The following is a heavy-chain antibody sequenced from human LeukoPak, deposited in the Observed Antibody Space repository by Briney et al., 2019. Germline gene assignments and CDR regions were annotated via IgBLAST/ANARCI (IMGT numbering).Heavy chain of an antibody. CDR3: ARDGAVAGTHFDY. Sequence: SGTLSLTCAVSGGSISSSNWWSWVRQPPGKGLEWIGEIYHSGSTNYNSSLKSRVTISVDKSKNQFSLKLSSVTAADTAVYYCARDGAVAGTHFDYWGQGTLVTVSS. J-gene: IGHJ4*02. CDR2: IYHSGST. D-gene: IGHD6-19*01. V-gene: IGHV4-4*02. CDR1: GGSISSSNW.